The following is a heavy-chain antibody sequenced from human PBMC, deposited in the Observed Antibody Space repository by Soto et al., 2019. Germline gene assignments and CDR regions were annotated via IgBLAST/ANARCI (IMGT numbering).Heavy chain of an antibody. CDR3: AHIRALGFDY. CDR1: GFSLITSGVV. CDR2: IYWDDDK. V-gene: IGHV2-5*02. D-gene: IGHD1-26*01. J-gene: IGHJ4*02. Sequence: QITLKESGPTLVKPTQTLTLTCTFSGFSLITSGVVVGWLRQPPGEAREWLALIYWDDDKRYSPFLKSRLTITKDTTKNQVVLTMTNMDPVDTATSYCAHIRALGFDYWGQGTLVPDS.